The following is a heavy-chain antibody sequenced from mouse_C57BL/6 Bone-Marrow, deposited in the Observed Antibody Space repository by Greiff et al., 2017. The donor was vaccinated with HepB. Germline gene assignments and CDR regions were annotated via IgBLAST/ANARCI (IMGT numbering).Heavy chain of an antibody. V-gene: IGHV1-59*01. D-gene: IGHD2-13*01. J-gene: IGHJ2*01. CDR2: IDPSDSYT. Sequence: VQLQQPGAELVRPGPSVKLSCKASGYTFTSYWMHWVKQRPGQGLEWIGVIDPSDSYTNYNQKFKGKATLTVDTSSSTAYMQLSSLTSEDSAVYYCARRDYGGYWGQGTTLTVSS. CDR3: ARRDYGGY. CDR1: GYTFTSYW.